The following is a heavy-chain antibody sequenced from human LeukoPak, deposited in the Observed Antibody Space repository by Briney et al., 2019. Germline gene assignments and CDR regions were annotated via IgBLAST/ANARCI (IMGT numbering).Heavy chain of an antibody. D-gene: IGHD3-16*01. Sequence: ASVKVSCKASGYTFAGYYMHWVRQAPGQGLEWMGWINPNSGGTNYAQKFQGRLTMTGDMSTSTFYMELSSLTSDDTAIYYCARGGRQLWQSYFDDWGQGTLVTVSS. CDR2: INPNSGGT. J-gene: IGHJ4*03. CDR3: ARGGRQLWQSYFDD. CDR1: GYTFAGYY. V-gene: IGHV1-2*02.